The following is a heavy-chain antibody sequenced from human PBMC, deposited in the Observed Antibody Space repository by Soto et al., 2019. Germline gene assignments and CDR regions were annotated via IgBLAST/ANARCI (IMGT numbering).Heavy chain of an antibody. Sequence: PSETLSLTCTVSGGSISSYYWCWIRQPPGKGLEWIGYIYYSGSTYYNPSLKSRVTISVDTSKNQFSLKLSSVTAADTAVYYCARDFKRYRSPPGPLHYWGPGTPVTVSS. CDR2: IYYSGST. CDR3: ARDFKRYRSPPGPLHY. V-gene: IGHV4-59*06. D-gene: IGHD6-13*01. CDR1: GGSISSYY. J-gene: IGHJ4*02.